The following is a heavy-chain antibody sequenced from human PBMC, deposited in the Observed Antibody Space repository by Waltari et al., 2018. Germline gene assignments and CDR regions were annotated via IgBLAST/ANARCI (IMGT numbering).Heavy chain of an antibody. CDR1: GFTFSSYW. CDR3: ARDGPLWFGELLSSFDY. Sequence: EVQLVESGGGLVQPGGSLRLSCAASGFTFSSYWMSWVRQAPGKGLEWVANIKQDGSEKYYVDCVKGRFTISRDNAKNSLYLQMNRLRAEDTAVYYCARDGPLWFGELLSSFDYWGQGTLVTVSS. V-gene: IGHV3-7*01. CDR2: IKQDGSEK. J-gene: IGHJ4*02. D-gene: IGHD3-10*01.